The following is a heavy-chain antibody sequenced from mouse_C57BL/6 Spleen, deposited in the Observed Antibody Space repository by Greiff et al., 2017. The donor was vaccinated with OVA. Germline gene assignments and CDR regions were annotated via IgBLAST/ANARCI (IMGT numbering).Heavy chain of an antibody. Sequence: VQGVESGPELVKPGASVKISCKASGYAFSSSWMNWVKQRPGKGLEWIGRIYPGDGDTNYNGKFKGKATLTADKSSSTAYMQLSSLTSEDSAVYFCARAGGYYGSSYFDYWGQGTTLTVSS. V-gene: IGHV1-82*01. J-gene: IGHJ2*01. CDR1: GYAFSSSW. D-gene: IGHD1-1*01. CDR3: ARAGGYYGSSYFDY. CDR2: IYPGDGDT.